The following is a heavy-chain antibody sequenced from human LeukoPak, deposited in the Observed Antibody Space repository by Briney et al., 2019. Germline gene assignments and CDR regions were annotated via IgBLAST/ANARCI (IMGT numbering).Heavy chain of an antibody. Sequence: ASVKVSCKASGYTFTNYDVNWVRQATGQGLERMGWMNPNSGNTGYAQKFQGRVTMTRNTSISTAYMELSSLRYEDTAVYYCATDYTDYSLDYWGQGTLVTVSS. CDR2: MNPNSGNT. D-gene: IGHD4-11*01. CDR3: ATDYTDYSLDY. V-gene: IGHV1-8*01. J-gene: IGHJ4*02. CDR1: GYTFTNYD.